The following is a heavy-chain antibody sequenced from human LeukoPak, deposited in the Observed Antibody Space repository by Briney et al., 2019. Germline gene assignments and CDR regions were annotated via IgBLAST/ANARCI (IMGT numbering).Heavy chain of an antibody. D-gene: IGHD6-13*01. CDR2: IRSDGSNK. Sequence: TGGSLRLSCAASGFTFSSYGMHWVRQAPGKGLEWVAFIRSDGSNKFYADSVKGRFTISRDNSKNTLYLQMNSLRAEDTAVYYCAKDERLGSSWTFDYWGQGTLVTVSS. J-gene: IGHJ4*02. CDR3: AKDERLGSSWTFDY. V-gene: IGHV3-30*02. CDR1: GFTFSSYG.